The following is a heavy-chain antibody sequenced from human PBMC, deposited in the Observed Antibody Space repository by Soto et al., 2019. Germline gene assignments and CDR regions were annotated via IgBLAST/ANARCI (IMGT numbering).Heavy chain of an antibody. J-gene: IGHJ6*02. D-gene: IGHD4-4*01. Sequence: QVQLVESGGGLIHPGRSLDLSCAASGFTLENYAMHWVRQTSDQGLEWVAAISNDGNKRYYADSVEGRFTISRDNSKSILYLQMDSLRREDSAVYYCARRGGNYEDPEFPYHCYGLEFWGQGTTVSVSS. CDR2: ISNDGNKR. CDR3: ARRGGNYEDPEFPYHCYGLEF. V-gene: IGHV3-30*03. CDR1: GFTLENYA.